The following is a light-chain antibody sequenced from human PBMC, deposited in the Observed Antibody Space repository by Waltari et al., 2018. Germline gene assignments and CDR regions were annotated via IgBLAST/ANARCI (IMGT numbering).Light chain of an antibody. Sequence: DIVMAQSSDSLAVSLGGRATLNCTSSQSVLYSSHNKNSLAWYQQKPGQPPNLLIYWASIRESGVPDRFSGSGSGTDFTLTISSLQADDVAVYYCQQYYTTPYTFGQGTKLEIK. J-gene: IGKJ2*01. CDR1: QSVLYSSHNKNS. V-gene: IGKV4-1*01. CDR3: QQYYTTPYT. CDR2: WAS.